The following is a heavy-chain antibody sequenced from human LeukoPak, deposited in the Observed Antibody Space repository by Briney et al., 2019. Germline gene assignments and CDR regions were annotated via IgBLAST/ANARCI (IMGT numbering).Heavy chain of an antibody. D-gene: IGHD3-3*01. CDR1: GGSISSSIYY. V-gene: IGHV4-39*01. CDR2: IYYSGST. J-gene: IGHJ4*02. Sequence: SETLSLTCTVSGGSISSSIYYWGWIRQPPGKGLEWIGSIYYSGSTYYNPSLKSRVTISVDTSKNQFSLKLSSVTAADTAVYYCARCLEAPNRAVGGGLDYWGQGTLVTVSS. CDR3: ARCLEAPNRAVGGGLDY.